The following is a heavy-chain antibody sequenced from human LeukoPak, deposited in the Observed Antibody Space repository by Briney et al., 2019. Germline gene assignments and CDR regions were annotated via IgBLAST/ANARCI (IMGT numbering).Heavy chain of an antibody. V-gene: IGHV4-30-4*01. CDR1: GGSISSGDYY. CDR3: ARDSGSSGYLDY. CDR2: IYYSGST. D-gene: IGHD3-22*01. J-gene: IGHJ4*02. Sequence: PSGTLSLTCTVSGGSISSGDYYWSWIRQPPGKGPEWIGYIYYSGSTYYNPSLKSRVTISVDTSKNQFSLKLSSVTAADTAVYYCARDSGSSGYLDYWGQGTLVTVSS.